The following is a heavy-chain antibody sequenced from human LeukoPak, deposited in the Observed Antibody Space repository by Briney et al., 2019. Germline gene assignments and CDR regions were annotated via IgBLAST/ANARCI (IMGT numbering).Heavy chain of an antibody. CDR2: IHSGGTV. CDR1: AGSIIENY. J-gene: IGHJ6*03. Sequence: PSETLSLTCTVSAGSIIENYWTWIRQPAGKGLEYIGRIHSGGTVNYNPSFRRRVTMSVNTSKNQVSLKMSSVTDADTAVYYCARDSPAGYRRGYEHYYYYMDVWGKGTTVTVSS. D-gene: IGHD5-12*01. CDR3: ARDSPAGYRRGYEHYYYYMDV. V-gene: IGHV4-4*07.